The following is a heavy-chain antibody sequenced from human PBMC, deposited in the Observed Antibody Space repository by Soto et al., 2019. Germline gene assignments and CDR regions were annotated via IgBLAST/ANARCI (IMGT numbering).Heavy chain of an antibody. J-gene: IGHJ4*02. CDR3: ARDSVGYSSVWYVSPKIDY. Sequence: VTGWYRVSVSTVTRYCNSWVRQATGQGLEWMGWISAYNGNTNYAQKLQGRVTMTTDTSTSTAYMELRSLRSDDTAVYYCARDSVGYSSVWYVSPKIDYWGQGTLVTVSS. CDR1: VSTVTRYC. V-gene: IGHV1-18*01. CDR2: ISAYNGNT. D-gene: IGHD6-19*01.